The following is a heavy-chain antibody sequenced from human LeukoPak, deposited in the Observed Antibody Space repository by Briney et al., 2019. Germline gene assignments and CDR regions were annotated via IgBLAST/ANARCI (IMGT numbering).Heavy chain of an antibody. V-gene: IGHV3-30-3*01. J-gene: IGHJ4*02. CDR3: ARGQCSGDSCYSLFDY. CDR1: GFTFSSYA. CDR2: ISYDGSNK. D-gene: IGHD2-15*01. Sequence: GGSLRLSCAASGFTFSSYAMHWVRQAPGKGLEWVAVISYDGSNKYYADSVKGRFTISRDNSKNTLYLQMNSLRAEDTAIYYCARGQCSGDSCYSLFDYWGQGTLVTVSS.